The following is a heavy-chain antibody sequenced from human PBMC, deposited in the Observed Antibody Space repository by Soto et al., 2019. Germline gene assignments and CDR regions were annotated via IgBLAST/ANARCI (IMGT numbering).Heavy chain of an antibody. D-gene: IGHD3-3*02. J-gene: IGHJ6*02. CDR3: ARALADGMDV. CDR2: IVQDGTDR. Sequence: PGGSLRLSCEAGSGFSISRYWMAWVRQAPGKGLEWVANIVQDGTDRYYLDSVTGRFTISRDNARNSVYLQMNSLRIEDTAVYYCARALADGMDVWGQGTTVTVSS. CDR1: GFSISRYW. V-gene: IGHV3-7*03.